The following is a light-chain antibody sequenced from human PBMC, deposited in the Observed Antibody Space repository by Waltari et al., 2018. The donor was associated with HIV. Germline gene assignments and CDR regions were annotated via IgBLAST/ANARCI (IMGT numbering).Light chain of an antibody. V-gene: IGLV1-44*01. CDR2: ANN. CDR3: ATWDDSLNGPL. Sequence: QSVLTQPPSASGTPGQRVTISCSGISSNIGSNDASWYQQFPGTAPKVLMSANNQRPSGVPDRFSASKSGTSASLAISGLHSEDEADYYCATWDDSLNGPLFGGGTKLTVL. J-gene: IGLJ2*01. CDR1: SSNIGSND.